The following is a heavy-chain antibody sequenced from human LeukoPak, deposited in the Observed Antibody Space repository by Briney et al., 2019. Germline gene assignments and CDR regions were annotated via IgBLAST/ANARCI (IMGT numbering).Heavy chain of an antibody. D-gene: IGHD6-19*01. V-gene: IGHV1-2*04. CDR1: GYTFTGYY. J-gene: IGHJ3*02. Sequence: ASVKVSCKASGYTFTGYYMHWVRQAPGQGLEWMGWINPNSGGTNYAQKFQGWVTMTRDTSISTAYMELSRLRSGDTAVYYCARDRGGQWPRDAFDIWGQGTMVTVSS. CDR2: INPNSGGT. CDR3: ARDRGGQWPRDAFDI.